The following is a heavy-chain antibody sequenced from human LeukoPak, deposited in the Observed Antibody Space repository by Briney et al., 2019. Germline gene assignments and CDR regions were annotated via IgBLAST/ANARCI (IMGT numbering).Heavy chain of an antibody. J-gene: IGHJ4*02. CDR2: IFNSEIT. Sequence: SSETLSLTCTVSGGSISGYYWSWMRQPPGKGLEWIGYIFNSEITDYNPSHESRVTISVDTSKNQFSLKLSSVTAADTAVYYCARHGEQQLVYFDYWGQGTLVTVSS. D-gene: IGHD6-13*01. V-gene: IGHV4-59*01. CDR3: ARHGEQQLVYFDY. CDR1: GGSISGYY.